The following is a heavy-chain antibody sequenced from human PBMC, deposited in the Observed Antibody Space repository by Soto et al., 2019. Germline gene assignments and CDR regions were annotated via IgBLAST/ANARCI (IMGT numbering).Heavy chain of an antibody. CDR2: IKQDGSEK. D-gene: IGHD2-2*01. CDR1: GFTFSSYW. J-gene: IGHJ6*02. V-gene: IGHV3-7*05. Sequence: GGSLRLSCAASGFTFSSYWMSWVRQAPGKGLEWVANIKQDGSEKYYVDSVKGRFTISRDNAKNSLYLQMNSLRAEDTAVYYCARCDGPAATIAYYYYGMDVWGQGTTVTVSS. CDR3: ARCDGPAATIAYYYYGMDV.